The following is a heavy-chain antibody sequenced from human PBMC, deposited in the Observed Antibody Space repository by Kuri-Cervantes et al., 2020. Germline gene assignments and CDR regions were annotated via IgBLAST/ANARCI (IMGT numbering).Heavy chain of an antibody. D-gene: IGHD3-22*01. CDR3: ARDPDYFNSSGTMDH. J-gene: IGHJ4*02. Sequence: GESLKISCAASGFTFSSYSMNWVRQAPGKGLEWVSSISSSSSYIYYADSVKGRLTISRDNSKGMLYLQLYRLRVEDTALYYCARDPDYFNSSGTMDHWGRGTLVTVSS. CDR2: ISSSSSYI. CDR1: GFTFSSYS. V-gene: IGHV3-21*01.